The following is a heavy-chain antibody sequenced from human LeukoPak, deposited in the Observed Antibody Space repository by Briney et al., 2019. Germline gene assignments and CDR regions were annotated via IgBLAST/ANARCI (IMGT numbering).Heavy chain of an antibody. D-gene: IGHD5/OR15-5a*01. CDR2: ISYDGSNK. CDR1: GFTFSSYA. Sequence: GRSLRLSCAASGFTFSSYAMHWVRQAPGKGLEWVAVISYDGSNKYYADSVKGRFTISRDNSKNTLYLQMNSLRAEDTAVYYCARGLRDPSLDYWGQGTLVTVSS. CDR3: ARGLRDPSLDY. V-gene: IGHV3-30*04. J-gene: IGHJ4*02.